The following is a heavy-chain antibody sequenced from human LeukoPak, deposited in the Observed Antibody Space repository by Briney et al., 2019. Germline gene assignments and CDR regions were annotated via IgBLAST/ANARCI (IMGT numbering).Heavy chain of an antibody. Sequence: SETLSLTCTVSGGSVSRGSYYWSWIRQPPGKGLEWIGYIYYSGSTNYNPSLKSRVTISVDTSKNQFSLKLSSVTAADTAVYYCARDPRSSGYCSGGSCSDWFDPWGQGTLVAVSS. D-gene: IGHD2-15*01. CDR1: GGSVSRGSYY. V-gene: IGHV4-61*01. CDR3: ARDPRSSGYCSGGSCSDWFDP. J-gene: IGHJ5*02. CDR2: IYYSGST.